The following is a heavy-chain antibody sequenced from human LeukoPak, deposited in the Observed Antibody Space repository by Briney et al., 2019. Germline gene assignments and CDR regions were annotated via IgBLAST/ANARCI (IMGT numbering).Heavy chain of an antibody. Sequence: GESLKISWKGSGYIFTSCWIGWVRQMPGRGLEWMVIIYPGDSDTRYSPSFQGQVTISVDKSISTAYLQWSSLKASDTAMYYCARPIVEAGTDLGYWGQGTLVTVSS. CDR3: ARPIVEAGTDLGY. CDR1: GYIFTSCW. D-gene: IGHD6-13*01. V-gene: IGHV5-51*01. J-gene: IGHJ4*02. CDR2: IYPGDSDT.